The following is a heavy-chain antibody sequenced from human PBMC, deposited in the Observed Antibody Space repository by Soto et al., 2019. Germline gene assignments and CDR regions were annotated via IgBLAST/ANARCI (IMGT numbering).Heavy chain of an antibody. J-gene: IGHJ4*02. V-gene: IGHV5-51*01. Sequence: GESLKISCKGSGYSFTSYWIGWVRQMPGKGLEWMGIIYPGDSSTNYSPSFRGHVTISSDRSTNTAYLQWSSLKASDTAMYYCARGVKMATPHKYYFDYWGQGTLVTVSS. CDR2: IYPGDSST. D-gene: IGHD5-12*01. CDR3: ARGVKMATPHKYYFDY. CDR1: GYSFTSYW.